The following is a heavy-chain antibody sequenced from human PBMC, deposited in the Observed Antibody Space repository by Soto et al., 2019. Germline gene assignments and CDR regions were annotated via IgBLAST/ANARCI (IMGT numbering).Heavy chain of an antibody. D-gene: IGHD6-13*01. V-gene: IGHV1-18*01. CDR3: ARVGVGLAAPRVWPY. J-gene: IGHJ4*02. Sequence: QVPLAQSGAEVMKPGASVKVSCKASGYTFTSYGISWVRQAPGQGLEWMAWINPYNGNTKYAEKFLGRVTVTTDTSTATAYMEVRSLTSDDTAVFYCARVGVGLAAPRVWPYWGQGTPVTVSS. CDR1: GYTFTSYG. CDR2: INPYNGNT.